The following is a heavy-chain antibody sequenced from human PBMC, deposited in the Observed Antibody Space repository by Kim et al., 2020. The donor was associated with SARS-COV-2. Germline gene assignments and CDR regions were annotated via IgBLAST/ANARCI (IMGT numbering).Heavy chain of an antibody. CDR2: IYYSGAT. Sequence: SETLSLTCTVFGGSMYSSSYYWGWVRQPPGKGLEWIGTIYYSGATYYNPSLKSRVAMSVDTSQNQFSLKLISVIAADTAVYYCARLRWDQLNWLDPWGQGIQVTVSS. CDR3: ARLRWDQLNWLDP. V-gene: IGHV4-39*01. J-gene: IGHJ5*02. D-gene: IGHD1-26*01. CDR1: GGSMYSSSYY.